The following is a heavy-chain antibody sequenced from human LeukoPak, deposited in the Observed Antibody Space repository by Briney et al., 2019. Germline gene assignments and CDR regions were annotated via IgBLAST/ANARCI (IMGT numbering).Heavy chain of an antibody. CDR3: ARDVGGSYRVFDY. CDR2: ISISSGTI. CDR1: GFTFSSYG. Sequence: GGSLRISCAASGFTFSSYGMNWVRQAPGKGREWVSYISISSGTIYYADSVKGRFTISRDNAKNTLYLQMSSLRVEDTAVYYCARDVGGSYRVFDYWGQGTLVTVSS. J-gene: IGHJ4*02. D-gene: IGHD1-26*01. V-gene: IGHV3-48*04.